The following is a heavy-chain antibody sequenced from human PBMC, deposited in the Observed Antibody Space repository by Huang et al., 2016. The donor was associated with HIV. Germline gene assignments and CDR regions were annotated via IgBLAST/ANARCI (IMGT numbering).Heavy chain of an antibody. Sequence: QVQLVQSGGEVMQPGASVRVSCKASGYDFGSYGMSWVRQAPGQGLEWLGWIGSDSRDASSAQKLHGRVTMTTDTSTTTTYMELRSMRSDDTAMYYCARDPYYSNRWKRNDASFLWGQGTMITVSS. V-gene: IGHV1-18*01. CDR3: ARDPYYSNRWKRNDASFL. J-gene: IGHJ3*01. D-gene: IGHD4-4*01. CDR2: IGSDSRDA. CDR1: GYDFGSYG.